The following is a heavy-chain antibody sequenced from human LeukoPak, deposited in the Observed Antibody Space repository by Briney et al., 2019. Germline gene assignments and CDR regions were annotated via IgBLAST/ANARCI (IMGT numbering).Heavy chain of an antibody. CDR3: ARLVTLTGDDY. V-gene: IGHV4-34*01. CDR2: INHSGST. Sequence: SETLSLTCAVYGGSFSGYYWSWIRQPPGKGLEWIGEINHSGSTNYNPSLKSRVTISVDTSKNQFSLKLSSVTAADTAVYYCARLVTLTGDDYWGQGTLVTVSS. J-gene: IGHJ4*02. CDR1: GGSFSGYY. D-gene: IGHD7-27*01.